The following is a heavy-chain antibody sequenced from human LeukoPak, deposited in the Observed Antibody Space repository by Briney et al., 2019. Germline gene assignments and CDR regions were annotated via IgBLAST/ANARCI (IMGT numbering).Heavy chain of an antibody. Sequence: SSGSLSLSCAAFGFTFSSNSWNWIRQPPGKGLEWVSYISSSSSTIYYGECVKGRLTISRDNAENLLYLQMHSPRDEDTAVYYCASSSYGAGRDGMDVWGQGTTASVSS. J-gene: IGHJ6*02. CDR3: ASSSYGAGRDGMDV. CDR2: ISSSSSTI. CDR1: GFTFSSNS. V-gene: IGHV3-48*02. D-gene: IGHD4-17*01.